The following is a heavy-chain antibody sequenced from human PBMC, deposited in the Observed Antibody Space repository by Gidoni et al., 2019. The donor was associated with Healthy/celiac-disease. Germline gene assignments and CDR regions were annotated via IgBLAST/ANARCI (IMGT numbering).Heavy chain of an antibody. CDR2: IKQDGSEK. V-gene: IGHV3-7*03. D-gene: IGHD6-13*01. Sequence: EVQLVESGGGLVQPGGSLRLSCAASGFTFSSYWMSWVRQAPGKGLEWVANIKQDGSEKYYVDSVKGRFTISRDNAKNSLYLQMNSLRAEDTAVYYCARDWVVIAAAGTFQRDYNWFDPWGQGTLVTVSS. CDR1: GFTFSSYW. J-gene: IGHJ5*02. CDR3: ARDWVVIAAAGTFQRDYNWFDP.